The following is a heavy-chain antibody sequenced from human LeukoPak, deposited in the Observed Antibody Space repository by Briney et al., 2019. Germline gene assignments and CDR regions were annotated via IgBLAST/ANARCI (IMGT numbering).Heavy chain of an antibody. CDR3: ARAGNWNDLDY. CDR2: IGYVHNSGST. Sequence: SETLSLTCTVSGTYISSHYWSWLRQTPGKGLEWIGCIGYVHNSGSTNYSPSLKSRATISLDTSKNQFSLKLNSVTAADTAVYYCARAGNWNDLDYWGQGTLVTVSS. CDR1: GTYISSHY. D-gene: IGHD1-1*01. V-gene: IGHV4-59*11. J-gene: IGHJ4*02.